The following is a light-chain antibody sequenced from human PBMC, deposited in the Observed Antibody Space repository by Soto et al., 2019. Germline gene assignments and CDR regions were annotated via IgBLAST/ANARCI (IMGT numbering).Light chain of an antibody. CDR3: QQYNNWPPGAT. CDR2: YAS. V-gene: IGKV3-15*01. J-gene: IGKJ3*01. CDR1: LTVNTN. Sequence: DIVMTQSPATLSVSPGERATLSCRASLTVNTNLAWYQQKPGQAPRLLIYYASTRATGIPARFSGSGSVKEFTLTISSVQSEDSAVYYCQQYNNWPPGATFGPGTKEEIK.